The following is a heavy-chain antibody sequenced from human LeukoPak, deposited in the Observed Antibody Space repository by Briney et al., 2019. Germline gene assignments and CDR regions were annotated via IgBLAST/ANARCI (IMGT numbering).Heavy chain of an antibody. CDR3: AREFDIRGSGWSPFDY. CDR2: INPSGGST. Sequence: ASVKVSCKASGYTFTSYYMHWVRRAPGQGLEWMGIINPSGGSTSYAQKFQGRVTMTRDTSTSTVYMELSSLRSEDTAVYYCAREFDIRGSGWSPFDYWGQGTLVTVSS. CDR1: GYTFTSYY. V-gene: IGHV1-46*01. D-gene: IGHD6-19*01. J-gene: IGHJ4*02.